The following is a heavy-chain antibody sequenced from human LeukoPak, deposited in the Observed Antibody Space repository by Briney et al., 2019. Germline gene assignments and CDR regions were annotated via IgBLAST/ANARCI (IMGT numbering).Heavy chain of an antibody. CDR3: AKDRSNYDSGGYIFDN. J-gene: IGHJ4*02. CDR1: GFPGSGWG. D-gene: IGHD3-10*01. V-gene: IGHV3-23*01. Sequence: SLALSCTASGFPGSGWGGISKHQAKSPLVDRTSACSGGGGSTYYADSVKGRFTISRDNSKNTLYLQMNSLRAEDTAVYYCAKDRSNYDSGGYIFDNWGQGTLVTVSS. CDR2: CSGGGGST.